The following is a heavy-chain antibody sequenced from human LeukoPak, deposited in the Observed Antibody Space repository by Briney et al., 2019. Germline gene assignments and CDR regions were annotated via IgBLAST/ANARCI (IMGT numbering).Heavy chain of an antibody. Sequence: SETLSLTCTVSGGSISSYYWSWIRQPAGKGLEWIGRIYTSGSIDYNPSLKSRVTMSVDTSKNQLSLKLSSVTAADTAVYYCARDLGYYYDSSAYYNLWGQGTLVTVSS. CDR3: ARDLGYYYDSSAYYNL. V-gene: IGHV4-4*07. CDR2: IYTSGSI. CDR1: GGSISSYY. J-gene: IGHJ4*02. D-gene: IGHD3-22*01.